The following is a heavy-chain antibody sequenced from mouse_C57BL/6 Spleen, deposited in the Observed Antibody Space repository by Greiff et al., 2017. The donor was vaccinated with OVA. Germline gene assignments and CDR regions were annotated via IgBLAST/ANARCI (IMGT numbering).Heavy chain of an antibody. CDR1: GYSITSGYY. CDR3: AREGITTVRGYYFDY. Sequence: EVQLVESGPGLVKPSQSLSLTCSVTGYSITSGYYWNWIRQFPGNKLEWMGYISYDGSNNYNPSLKNRISITRDTSKNQFFLKLNSVTTEDTATYYCAREGITTVRGYYFDYWGQGTTLTVSS. J-gene: IGHJ2*01. CDR2: ISYDGSN. V-gene: IGHV3-6*01. D-gene: IGHD1-1*01.